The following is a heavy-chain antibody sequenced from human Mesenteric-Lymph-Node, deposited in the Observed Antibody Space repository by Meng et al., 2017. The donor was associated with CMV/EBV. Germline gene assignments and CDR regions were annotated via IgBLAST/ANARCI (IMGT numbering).Heavy chain of an antibody. CDR1: GGSISSYY. CDR3: ASYYSSSSYYYYGMDV. V-gene: IGHV4-59*01. J-gene: IGHJ6*02. CDR2: IYYSGST. D-gene: IGHD6-6*01. Sequence: SETLSLTCTVSGGSISSYYWSWIRQPPGKGLEWIGYIYYSGSTNYNPSLKSRVTISVDTSKNQFSLKLSSVTAADTAVYYCASYYSSSSYYYYGMDVWGQGTTVIVSS.